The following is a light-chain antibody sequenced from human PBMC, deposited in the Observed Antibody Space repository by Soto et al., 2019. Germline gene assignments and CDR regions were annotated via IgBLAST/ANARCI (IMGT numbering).Light chain of an antibody. J-gene: IGKJ1*01. CDR3: QYYTLYSGP. CDR1: QDIGHS. V-gene: IGKV1-27*01. CDR2: GAS. Sequence: DIQMTQSPSSLSASVGDRVTFTCRASQDIGHSLAWYQQKPGKPIQLLIYGASNLHTGVSARFRGSGSGSDFSLTISSLQPDDIGIYYCQYYTLYSGPFGQGTKVDIK.